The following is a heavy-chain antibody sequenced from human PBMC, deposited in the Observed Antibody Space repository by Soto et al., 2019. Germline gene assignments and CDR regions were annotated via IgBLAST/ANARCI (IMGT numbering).Heavy chain of an antibody. CDR1: GGSISSSSYY. D-gene: IGHD2-15*01. CDR3: ARLLRHKYCGMDV. J-gene: IGHJ6*02. CDR2: IYYSGST. V-gene: IGHV4-39*01. Sequence: PSETLSLTCTVSGGSISSSSYYWGWIRQPPGKGLEWIGSIYYSGSTYYNPSLKSRVTISVDTSKNQFSLKLSSVTAADTAVYYCARLLRHKYCGMDVWGQGTTVTVSS.